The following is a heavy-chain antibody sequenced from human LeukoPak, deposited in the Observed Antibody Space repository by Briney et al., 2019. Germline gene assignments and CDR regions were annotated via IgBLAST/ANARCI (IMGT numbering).Heavy chain of an antibody. Sequence: ASVKVSCKASGYSFTSYGINWVRQAPGQGLEWMGWISAYNGNTNYAQKLQGRVTMTTDTSTNTAYMELRSLRSDDTAMYHCARTSSASYYYTMDAWGQGTTVTVSS. V-gene: IGHV1-18*01. D-gene: IGHD6-25*01. CDR3: ARTSSASYYYTMDA. J-gene: IGHJ6*02. CDR2: ISAYNGNT. CDR1: GYSFTSYG.